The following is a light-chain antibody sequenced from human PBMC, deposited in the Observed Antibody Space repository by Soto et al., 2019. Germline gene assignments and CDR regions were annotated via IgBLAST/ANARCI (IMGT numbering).Light chain of an antibody. CDR3: QQSSDTLIT. Sequence: DIQMTQSPSSLSASVGDTISITCRASQNIRNFLNWYQWRPGQAPRLLIYTSSTLQSGVPSRFSGAGSGTDFTLTIGSLQPEDFATYFCQQSSDTLITFGGGTKVEI. CDR1: QNIRNF. CDR2: TSS. V-gene: IGKV1-39*01. J-gene: IGKJ4*01.